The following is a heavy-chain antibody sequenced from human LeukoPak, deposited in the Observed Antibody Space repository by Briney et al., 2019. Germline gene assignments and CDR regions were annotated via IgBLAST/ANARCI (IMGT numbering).Heavy chain of an antibody. J-gene: IGHJ4*02. Sequence: ASVKVSCKASGYTFTGYYMHWVRQAPGQGLEWMGWINPNSGGTNYAQKFQGRVTMTRDTSISTAYMEMSRLRSDDTAVYYCARLTPTVTSFDYWGQGTLVTVSS. D-gene: IGHD4-17*01. CDR2: INPNSGGT. CDR1: GYTFTGYY. CDR3: ARLTPTVTSFDY. V-gene: IGHV1-2*02.